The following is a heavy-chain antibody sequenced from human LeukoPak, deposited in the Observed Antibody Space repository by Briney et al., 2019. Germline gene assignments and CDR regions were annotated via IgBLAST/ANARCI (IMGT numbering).Heavy chain of an antibody. D-gene: IGHD1-26*01. V-gene: IGHV3-11*01. Sequence: GGSLRLSCAASGFTFSDYYMSWIRQAPGKGLEWVSYISSSGSTIYYADSVKGRFTISRDNAKNSLYLQMNSLRAEDTAVYYCAKDQGATTYYFDYWGQGTLVTVSS. CDR1: GFTFSDYY. J-gene: IGHJ4*02. CDR2: ISSSGSTI. CDR3: AKDQGATTYYFDY.